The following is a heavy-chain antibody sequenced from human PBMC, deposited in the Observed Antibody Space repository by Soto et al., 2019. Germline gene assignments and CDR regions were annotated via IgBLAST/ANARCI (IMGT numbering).Heavy chain of an antibody. D-gene: IGHD3-22*01. V-gene: IGHV2-5*02. J-gene: IGHJ4*02. Sequence: QITLKESGPTLVKPTPTLTLTCTFSGFSLSTNGVGLGWIRQPPGKALDWLELIYWDDDKRYSPSLKSRLTITKDTSKNQVVLTMTNMHPVDTATYYCAHSKLAYYYDSSGYYGQFDYWVQGTLVTVSS. CDR3: AHSKLAYYYDSSGYYGQFDY. CDR1: GFSLSTNGVG. CDR2: IYWDDDK.